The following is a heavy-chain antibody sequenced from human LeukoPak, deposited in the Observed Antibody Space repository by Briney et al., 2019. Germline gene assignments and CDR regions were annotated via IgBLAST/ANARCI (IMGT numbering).Heavy chain of an antibody. CDR2: ISAYNGNT. Sequence: ASVKVSCKASGYAFTSYGISWVRQAPGQGLEWMGWISAYNGNTNYAQKFQGRVTMTTDTSTSTAYMELRSLRSDDTAVYYCARRQGYDFWSDYYPSFDFDCWGQGTLVTVSS. CDR3: ARRQGYDFWSDYYPSFDFDC. CDR1: GYAFTSYG. D-gene: IGHD3-3*01. J-gene: IGHJ4*02. V-gene: IGHV1-18*01.